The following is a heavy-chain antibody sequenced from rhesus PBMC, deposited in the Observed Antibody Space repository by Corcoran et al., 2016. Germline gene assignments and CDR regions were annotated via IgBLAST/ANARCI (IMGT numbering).Heavy chain of an antibody. CDR1: GGSINGYY. J-gene: IGHJ2*01. CDR2: IGVSSGST. CDR3: AKTTFYGNSWYFDI. V-gene: IGHV4-165*02. Sequence: QVQLQESGPGLVKPSETLSLTCAVSGGSINGYYWNWIRQPTGKGLEWIGYIGVSSGSTYYKPSLKSRVTISTDTSKNQFSLRLSSVTAADTAVYYCAKTTFYGNSWYFDIWGPGTPITISS. D-gene: IGHD4-35*01.